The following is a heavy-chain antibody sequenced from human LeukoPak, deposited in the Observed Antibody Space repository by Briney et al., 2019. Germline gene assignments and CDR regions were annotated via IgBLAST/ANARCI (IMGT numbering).Heavy chain of an antibody. Sequence: GGSLRLSCAASGFTFSSYAMHSVRQAPGKGLEYVSAITSHGGSTYYTTPVKVRFTITRDNSKNTLYLQMGILRAEDMAVYYFARGALELYYYGSGSYLYTYSFDYWGQGTLVTVSS. V-gene: IGHV3-64*01. CDR2: ITSHGGST. CDR1: GFTFSSYA. D-gene: IGHD3-10*01. CDR3: ARGALELYYYGSGSYLYTYSFDY. J-gene: IGHJ4*02.